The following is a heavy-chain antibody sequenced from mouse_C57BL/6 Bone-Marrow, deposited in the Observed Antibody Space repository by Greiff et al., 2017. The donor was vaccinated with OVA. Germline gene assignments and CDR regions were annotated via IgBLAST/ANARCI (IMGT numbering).Heavy chain of an antibody. Sequence: QVQLQQPGTELVKPGASVKLSCKASGYTFTSYWMHWVKQRPGQGLEWIGNINPSNGGTNYNEKFKSKATLAVDKSSSTAYMQLSSLTSEDSAVYYCARSGGQLRLRFAYWGQGTLVTVSA. J-gene: IGHJ3*01. D-gene: IGHD3-2*02. CDR3: ARSGGQLRLRFAY. CDR1: GYTFTSYW. V-gene: IGHV1-53*01. CDR2: INPSNGGT.